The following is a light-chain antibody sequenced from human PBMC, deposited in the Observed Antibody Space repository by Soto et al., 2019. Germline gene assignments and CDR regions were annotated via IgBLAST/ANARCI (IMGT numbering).Light chain of an antibody. CDR1: QSVSNNY. V-gene: IGKV3-11*01. Sequence: EIVLTQSPGTLSLSPGERATLSCRASQSVSNNYLAWYQQKPGQAPRLLIHGASTRAAAIPARFSGSGSGTDFTLTVSSLEPGDFALYYCQQRSNRITFGQGTRLEIK. CDR3: QQRSNRIT. J-gene: IGKJ5*01. CDR2: GAS.